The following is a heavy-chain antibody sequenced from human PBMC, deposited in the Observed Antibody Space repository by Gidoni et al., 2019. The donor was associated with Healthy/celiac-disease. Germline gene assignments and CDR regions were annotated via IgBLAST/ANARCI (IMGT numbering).Heavy chain of an antibody. CDR1: GYSFTRYW. D-gene: IGHD6-13*01. J-gene: IGHJ4*02. CDR2: IYPGDSDT. V-gene: IGHV5-51*01. Sequence: EVQLVQSGAAGTKPGASLKISCKASGYSFTRYWIGWVRQMPGKGLEWMGIIYPGDSDTRYSPSFQSQVTISADKSISTAYLQWSSLKASDTAMYYCARLESSSWYFDYWGQGTLVTVSS. CDR3: ARLESSSWYFDY.